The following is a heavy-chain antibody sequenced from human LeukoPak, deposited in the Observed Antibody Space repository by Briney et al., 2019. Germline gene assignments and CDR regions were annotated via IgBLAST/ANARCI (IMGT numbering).Heavy chain of an antibody. V-gene: IGHV4-4*09. J-gene: IGHJ6*03. CDR3: ASSESKQQTRNYYYYMDV. Sequence: SETLSLTCTVSGGSISSYYWSWIRQPPGKGLEWIGYTYTSGSTNYNPSLKSRVTISVDTSKNQFSLKLSSVTAADTAVYYCASSESKQQTRNYYYYMDVWGKGTTVTVSS. D-gene: IGHD6-13*01. CDR2: TYTSGST. CDR1: GGSISSYY.